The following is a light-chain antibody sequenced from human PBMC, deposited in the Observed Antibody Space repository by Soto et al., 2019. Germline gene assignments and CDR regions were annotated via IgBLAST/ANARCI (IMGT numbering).Light chain of an antibody. Sequence: DIQMTQSPSSLSASVGDRVTITCRASQSITTYLNWYRQKPGKAPKLLTYAASSLQSGVPSRFSGSRSGPDFTLTISSLQPEDFATYYCQQSYSSPPTFGQGTKV. CDR1: QSITTY. J-gene: IGKJ1*01. CDR2: AAS. CDR3: QQSYSSPPT. V-gene: IGKV1-39*01.